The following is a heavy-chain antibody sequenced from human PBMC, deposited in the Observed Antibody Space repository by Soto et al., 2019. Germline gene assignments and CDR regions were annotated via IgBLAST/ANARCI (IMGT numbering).Heavy chain of an antibody. CDR3: ARVVGYYDSSGYYYDY. V-gene: IGHV1-69*01. CDR2: IIPIFGTA. J-gene: IGHJ4*02. D-gene: IGHD3-22*01. Sequence: QVQLVQSGAEVKKPGSSVKVSCKASGGTFSSYAISWVRQAPGQGLEWMGGIIPIFGTANYAQKFQGRVTITADESTSTAYMELSILRSEDTAVYHCARVVGYYDSSGYYYDYWGQGTLVTVSS. CDR1: GGTFSSYA.